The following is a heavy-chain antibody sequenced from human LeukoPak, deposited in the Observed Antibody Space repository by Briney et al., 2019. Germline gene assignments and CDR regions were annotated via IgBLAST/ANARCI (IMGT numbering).Heavy chain of an antibody. CDR1: GFIFSDHA. V-gene: IGHV3-23*01. CDR3: AKWPEGAMDYFDY. J-gene: IGHJ4*02. D-gene: IGHD3-16*01. CDR2: ISARDGRT. Sequence: GGSLRLSCPASGFIFSDHAMNWVRQAPGKGLEWVSIISARDGRTYYADSVKGRFTISRDNSKNTLYLQMNSLRVEDTAVYYCAKWPEGAMDYFDYWGQGTLVTVSS.